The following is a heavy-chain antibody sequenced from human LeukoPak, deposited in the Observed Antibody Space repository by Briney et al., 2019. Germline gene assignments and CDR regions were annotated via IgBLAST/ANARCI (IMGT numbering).Heavy chain of an antibody. Sequence: GESLKISCKGSGYRFSSYWISWVRQVPGKGLEWMGRIDPSDSYTNYNPSFQGHVTISVDKSINTAYLQWSSLKASDTALYYCAKLMGATIGGERGQGTLVTVSS. D-gene: IGHD3-16*01. J-gene: IGHJ1*01. V-gene: IGHV5-10-1*01. CDR2: IDPSDSYT. CDR1: GYRFSSYW. CDR3: AKLMGATIGGE.